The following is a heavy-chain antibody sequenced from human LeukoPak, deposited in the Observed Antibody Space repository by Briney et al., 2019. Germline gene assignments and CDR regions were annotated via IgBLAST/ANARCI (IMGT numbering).Heavy chain of an antibody. V-gene: IGHV3-7*01. Sequence: GGSLRLSCAASGFTFSSYAMHWVRQAPGKGLEWVANIKEDGSEKNYVDSVKGRFTISRDNAKNSLYLQMNSLRAEDTAVYYCARESLTGVSGDYWGQGTLVTVSS. CDR1: GFTFSSYA. J-gene: IGHJ4*02. CDR3: ARESLTGVSGDY. D-gene: IGHD1-20*01. CDR2: IKEDGSEK.